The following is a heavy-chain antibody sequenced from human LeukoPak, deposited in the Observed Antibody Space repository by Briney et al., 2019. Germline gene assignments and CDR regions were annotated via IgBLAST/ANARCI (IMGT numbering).Heavy chain of an antibody. Sequence: PGRSLRLSCAASGFTFSSYAMHWVRQAPGKGLEWVAVISYDGSNKYYADSVKGRFTISRDNSKNTLYLQMNSLRAEDTAVYYCARGLVRTSSGWYFDYWGQGTLVTVSS. D-gene: IGHD6-19*01. CDR2: ISYDGSNK. CDR3: ARGLVRTSSGWYFDY. CDR1: GFTFSSYA. V-gene: IGHV3-30-3*01. J-gene: IGHJ4*02.